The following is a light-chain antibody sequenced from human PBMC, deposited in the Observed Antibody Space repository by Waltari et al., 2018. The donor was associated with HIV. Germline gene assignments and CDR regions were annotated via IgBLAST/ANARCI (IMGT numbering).Light chain of an antibody. V-gene: IGLV1-44*01. J-gene: IGLJ2*01. Sequence: QSVLTQPPSASGTPGQRVTISCSGSSSNIGSNTVNWYQQLPGTAPKLLIYVNNQRPSGGPDRFSGSKSGTSASLAISGLQSADEADYYCAAWDDSLTGVVFGGGTKLTVL. CDR1: SSNIGSNT. CDR2: VNN. CDR3: AAWDDSLTGVV.